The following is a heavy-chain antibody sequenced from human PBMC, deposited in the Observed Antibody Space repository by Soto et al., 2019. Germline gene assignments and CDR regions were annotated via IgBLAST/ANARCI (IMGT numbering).Heavy chain of an antibody. Sequence: ASVKVSCKASGYSFTSYGISWVRQAPGQGLEWMGWISAYNGNTNYAQKLQGRVTMTTDTSTSTAYMELRSLRSDDTAVYYCARVRSKGPTLNAFDIWGQGTMVTVSS. J-gene: IGHJ3*02. CDR1: GYSFTSYG. D-gene: IGHD3-10*01. CDR3: ARVRSKGPTLNAFDI. V-gene: IGHV1-18*01. CDR2: ISAYNGNT.